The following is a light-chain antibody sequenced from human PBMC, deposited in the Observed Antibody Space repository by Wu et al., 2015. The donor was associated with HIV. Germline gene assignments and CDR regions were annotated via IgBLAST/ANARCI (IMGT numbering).Light chain of an antibody. CDR1: QSVSSSY. Sequence: EIVLTQSPATLSLSPGERATLSCRASQSVSSSYFAWYQQKPGQAPRLLIYGASSRATGIPDRFSGSGSGTDFTLTISRLEPEDFAVYYCQQYGSPPGWTFGQGTKVEIK. V-gene: IGKV3-20*01. CDR2: GAS. CDR3: QQYGSPPGWT. J-gene: IGKJ1*01.